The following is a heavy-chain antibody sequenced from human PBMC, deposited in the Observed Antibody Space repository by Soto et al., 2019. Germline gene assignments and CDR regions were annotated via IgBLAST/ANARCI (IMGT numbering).Heavy chain of an antibody. D-gene: IGHD6-13*01. Sequence: SETLSLTCSVSGGSISSGSYYWGWIRQTPGRGLEWIASMYHGGTTYSNPSLKSRVTISVDTSKNQFSLRLTSVTAADTAVYYCARHGVRAAATNWFDPWGQGILVTVSS. J-gene: IGHJ5*02. CDR3: ARHGVRAAATNWFDP. V-gene: IGHV4-39*01. CDR2: MYHGGTT. CDR1: GGSISSGSYY.